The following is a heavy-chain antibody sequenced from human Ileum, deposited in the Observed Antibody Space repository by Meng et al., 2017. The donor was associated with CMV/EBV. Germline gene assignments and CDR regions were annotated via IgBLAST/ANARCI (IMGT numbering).Heavy chain of an antibody. J-gene: IGHJ6*02. CDR1: GFTFSSYW. CDR2: INSDGSST. V-gene: IGHV3-74*01. Sequence: GESLKISCAASGFTFSSYWTHWVRQVPGKGLVWVSRINSDGSSTSYADSVKGRFTISRDNAKNTLYLQMNSLRAEDTAVYYCARAVRESGSGYGMDVWGQGTTVTVSS. D-gene: IGHD6-19*01. CDR3: ARAVRESGSGYGMDV.